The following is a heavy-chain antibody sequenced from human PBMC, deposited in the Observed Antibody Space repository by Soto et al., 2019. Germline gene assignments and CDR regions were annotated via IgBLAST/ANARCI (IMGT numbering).Heavy chain of an antibody. CDR1: GGSISSYH. CDR3: ARSYSGTFYGYDT. J-gene: IGHJ5*02. V-gene: IGHV4-59*01. Sequence: SETLSLTCTVSGGSISSYHWSWIRQSPGKGLEWIGYVFYTGSTKYNPALKRRVTISVDTSKNRFSLKLSSVSAADTGLYYCARSYSGTFYGYDTWGQGILVTVSS. CDR2: VFYTGST. D-gene: IGHD1-26*01.